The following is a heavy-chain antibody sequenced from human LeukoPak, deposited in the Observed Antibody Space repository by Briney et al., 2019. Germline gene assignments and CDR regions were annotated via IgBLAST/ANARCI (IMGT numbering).Heavy chain of an antibody. D-gene: IGHD3-10*01. J-gene: IGHJ4*02. CDR1: VYSYINYV. CDR2: ISAYNGNT. Sequence: ASVKVSCKASVYSYINYVISWVRQAPGQALEWMGWISAYNGNTNYAQKLQGRVTMTTDTSTSTAYMELRSLRSDDTAVYYCARVIRGDYPNYWGQGTLVTVSS. V-gene: IGHV1-18*01. CDR3: ARVIRGDYPNY.